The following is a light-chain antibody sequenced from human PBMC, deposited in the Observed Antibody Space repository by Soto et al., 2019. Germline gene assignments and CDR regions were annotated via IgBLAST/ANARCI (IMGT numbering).Light chain of an antibody. CDR1: QSVSSN. CDR2: DAS. CDR3: QQYNNWPLYT. Sequence: EIVMTQSPATLSMSAGERATLSCWASQSVSSNLAWYQQKPGQAPRLLIYDASSRATGIPARFSGSGSGTEFTLTISSLQSEDFAVYYCQQYNNWPLYTFGQGTKLEIK. J-gene: IGKJ2*01. V-gene: IGKV3-15*01.